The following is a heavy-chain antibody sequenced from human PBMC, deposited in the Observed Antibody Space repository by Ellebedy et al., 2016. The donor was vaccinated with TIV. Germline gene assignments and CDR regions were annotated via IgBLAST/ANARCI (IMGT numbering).Heavy chain of an antibody. CDR2: ISGIGSYA. V-gene: IGHV3-23*01. Sequence: GESLKISCVVSGFTFSTYSMTWVRQAPGKGLEYVAVISGIGSYAYYADSVKGRFTIFKDESQNTLYLQMNSLRDDDMGIYYCPRLQSGRIARDVAVAWFGPWGRGTLVTVSS. D-gene: IGHD4-11*01. CDR1: GFTFSTYS. J-gene: IGHJ5*02. CDR3: PRLQSGRIARDVAVAWFGP.